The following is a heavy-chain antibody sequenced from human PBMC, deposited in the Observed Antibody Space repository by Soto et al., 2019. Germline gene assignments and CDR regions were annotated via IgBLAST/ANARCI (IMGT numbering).Heavy chain of an antibody. Sequence: SETLSLTCAVSGVSITRGGSSWTWIRQPPGKGLEWIGYFSHSGSTYYNPSLKSRVTISVDRSKNQFSLKLNAVTTADTAVYYCAREVNYWFDPWGQGTLVTSPQ. CDR2: FSHSGST. V-gene: IGHV4-30-2*01. D-gene: IGHD3-10*01. J-gene: IGHJ5*02. CDR3: AREVNYWFDP. CDR1: GVSITRGGSS.